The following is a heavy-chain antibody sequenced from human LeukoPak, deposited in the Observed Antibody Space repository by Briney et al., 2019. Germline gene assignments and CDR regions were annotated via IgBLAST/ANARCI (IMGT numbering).Heavy chain of an antibody. J-gene: IGHJ5*02. CDR1: GYTFTSYA. D-gene: IGHD3-10*01. Sequence: GASVKVSCKASGYTFTSYAMHWVRQAPGQWLEWMGWINAGNGNTKYSQKFQGRVTITRDTSASTAYMELSSLRSEDTAVYYCARDRGSGSYSKRANWFDPWGQGTLVTVSS. V-gene: IGHV1-3*01. CDR3: ARDRGSGSYSKRANWFDP. CDR2: INAGNGNT.